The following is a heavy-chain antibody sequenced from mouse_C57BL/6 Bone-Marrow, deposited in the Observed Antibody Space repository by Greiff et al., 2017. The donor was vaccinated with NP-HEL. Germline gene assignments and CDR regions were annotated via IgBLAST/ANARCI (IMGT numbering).Heavy chain of an antibody. CDR2: IDPENGDT. CDR3: TLYDYGSRPWFAY. V-gene: IGHV14-4*01. J-gene: IGHJ3*01. D-gene: IGHD1-1*01. CDR1: GFNIKDDY. Sequence: VQLQQSGAELVRPGASVKLSCTASGFNIKDDYMHWVKQRPEQGLEWIGWIDPENGDTEYASKFQGKATITADTSSNTAYLQLSSLTSEDTAVYYCTLYDYGSRPWFAYGGQGTLVTVSA.